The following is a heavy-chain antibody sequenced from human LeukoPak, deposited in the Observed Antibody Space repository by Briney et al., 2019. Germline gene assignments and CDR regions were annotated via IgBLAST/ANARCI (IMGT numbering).Heavy chain of an antibody. CDR3: AKDPYYYDSSGYYDY. CDR2: ISGSGGST. Sequence: GGSLRLSCAASGFTFSSYAMSWVRQAPGKGLEWVSAISGSGGSTYYADSVKGRFTISRDNSKNTLYLRMNSLRAEDTAVYYCAKDPYYYDSSGYYDYWGQGTLVTVSS. D-gene: IGHD3-22*01. J-gene: IGHJ4*02. V-gene: IGHV3-23*01. CDR1: GFTFSSYA.